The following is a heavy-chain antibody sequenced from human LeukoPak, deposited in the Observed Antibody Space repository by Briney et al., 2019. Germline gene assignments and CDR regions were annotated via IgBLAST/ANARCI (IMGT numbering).Heavy chain of an antibody. CDR2: ISSNGSTI. V-gene: IGHV3-11*01. CDR1: GFTFSNYD. D-gene: IGHD6-25*01. Sequence: GGSLRLSCAASGFTFSNYDMSWVRQAPGKGLEWVSYISSNGSTIYYADSVKGRFTISRDNAKNSLYLQMNSLRAEDTAVYYCARDQGLPYYYYYMDVWGKGTTVTVSS. CDR3: ARDQGLPYYYYYMDV. J-gene: IGHJ6*03.